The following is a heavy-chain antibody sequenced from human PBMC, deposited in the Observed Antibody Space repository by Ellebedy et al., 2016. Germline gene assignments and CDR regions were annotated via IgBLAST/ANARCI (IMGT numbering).Heavy chain of an antibody. J-gene: IGHJ2*01. CDR1: GGTFSSYA. V-gene: IGHV1-69*04. CDR2: IIPILGIA. Sequence: ASVKVSCKASGGTFSSYAISWVRQAPGQGLEWMGRIIPILGIANYAQKFQGRVTITADKSTSTAYMELSSLRSEDTAVYYCARDSLPYSSSAWYFDLWGRGTLVTVSS. D-gene: IGHD6-6*01. CDR3: ARDSLPYSSSAWYFDL.